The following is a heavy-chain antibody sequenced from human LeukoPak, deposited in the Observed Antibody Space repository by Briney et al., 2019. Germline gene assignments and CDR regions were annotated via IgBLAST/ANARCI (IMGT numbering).Heavy chain of an antibody. CDR2: INHSGST. CDR3: ARGPSHRYCSGGSCYPPYYYYYGMDV. V-gene: IGHV4-34*01. Sequence: SETLSLTCAVYGGSFSGYYWSWLRQPPGKGLEWIGEINHSGSTNYNPSLKSRVTISVDTSKNQFSLKLSSVTAADTAVYYCARGPSHRYCSGGSCYPPYYYYYGMDVWGQGTTVTVSS. D-gene: IGHD2-15*01. CDR1: GGSFSGYY. J-gene: IGHJ6*02.